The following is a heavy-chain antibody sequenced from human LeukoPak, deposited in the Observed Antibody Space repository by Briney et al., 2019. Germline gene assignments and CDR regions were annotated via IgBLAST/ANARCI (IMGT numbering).Heavy chain of an antibody. J-gene: IGHJ4*02. V-gene: IGHV3-20*04. D-gene: IGHD6-19*01. Sequence: GGSLRLSCAASGFTFDDYGMSWVRQAPGKGLEWVSGINWNGGSTGYADSVKGRSTISRDNAKNSLYLQMNSLRAEDTALYYCARDLRVAVAGTVDYWRQGTLVTVSS. CDR2: INWNGGST. CDR3: ARDLRVAVAGTVDY. CDR1: GFTFDDYG.